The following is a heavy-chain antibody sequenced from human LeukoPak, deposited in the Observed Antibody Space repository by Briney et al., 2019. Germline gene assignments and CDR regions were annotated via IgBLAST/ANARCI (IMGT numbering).Heavy chain of an antibody. V-gene: IGHV4-59*01. CDR3: ARSYIRDDAFDI. J-gene: IGHJ3*02. Sequence: SETLSLTCTVSGGSISSYNWCWIRQPPGKGLEWIGYIYYSGSTNCNPSLESRVTISVDTSKNQFSLKLSSVTAADTAVYYCARSYIRDDAFDIWGQGTMVTVSS. CDR1: GGSISSYN. CDR2: IYYSGST. D-gene: IGHD3-10*01.